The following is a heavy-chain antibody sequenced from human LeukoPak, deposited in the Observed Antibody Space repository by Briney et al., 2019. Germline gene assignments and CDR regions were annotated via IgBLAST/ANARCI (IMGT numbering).Heavy chain of an antibody. J-gene: IGHJ4*02. Sequence: SETLSLTCTVSGVSISSYYLSWIRQPPGKGLEWIGDIYYSGSTNYNPSLKSRVTISVDTSTNQFPLQLSSVPAADTPAYYCGRTNMILDYWGQGTLVTVSS. CDR1: GVSISSYY. D-gene: IGHD3-16*01. CDR2: IYYSGST. V-gene: IGHV4-59*01. CDR3: GRTNMILDY.